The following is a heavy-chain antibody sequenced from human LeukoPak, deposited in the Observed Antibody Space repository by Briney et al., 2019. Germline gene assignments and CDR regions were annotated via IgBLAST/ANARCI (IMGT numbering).Heavy chain of an antibody. D-gene: IGHD3-10*01. CDR2: IIPIFGTA. V-gene: IGHV1-69*13. J-gene: IGHJ5*02. CDR3: ARVFGHGSGSYYNTPPDWFDP. Sequence: SVKVSCKASGGTFSSYAISWVRQAPGQGLEWMGGIIPIFGTANYAQKFQGRVTITADESTSTAYMELSSLRSEDTAVYYCARVFGHGSGSYYNTPPDWFDPWGQGTLVTVSS. CDR1: GGTFSSYA.